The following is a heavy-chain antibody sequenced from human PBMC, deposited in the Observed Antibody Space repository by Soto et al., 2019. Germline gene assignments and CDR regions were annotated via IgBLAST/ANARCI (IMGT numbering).Heavy chain of an antibody. CDR3: ARHPDSDTEGYFDY. CDR2: IYYSGST. V-gene: IGHV4-59*08. CDR1: GGSISSYY. D-gene: IGHD1-26*01. J-gene: IGHJ4*02. Sequence: QVQLQESGPGLVKPSETLSLTCTVSGGSISSYYWSWIRQPPGKGLEWIGYIYYSGSTNYNPSLKSRVTISVDTSKNQFSLKLSSVSAADTAVHYCARHPDSDTEGYFDYWGQGTLVTVSS.